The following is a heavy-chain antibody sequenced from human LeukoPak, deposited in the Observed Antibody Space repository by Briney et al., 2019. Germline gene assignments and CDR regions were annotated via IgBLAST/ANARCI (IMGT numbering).Heavy chain of an antibody. CDR1: GGSISSYY. Sequence: SETLSLTCTVSGGSISSYYWSWIRQPLGKRLEWIGYIYYSGSTNYNPSLKSRVTISVDTSKNQFSLNLSSVTAADTAVYYCARESGGGIAVAGTFDYWGQGTLVTVSS. CDR3: ARESGGGIAVAGTFDY. D-gene: IGHD6-19*01. V-gene: IGHV4-59*12. J-gene: IGHJ4*02. CDR2: IYYSGST.